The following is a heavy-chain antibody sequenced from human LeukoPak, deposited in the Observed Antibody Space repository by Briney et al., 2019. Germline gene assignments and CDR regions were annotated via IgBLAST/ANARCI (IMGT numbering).Heavy chain of an antibody. D-gene: IGHD6-13*01. CDR2: ISYDGSNK. J-gene: IGHJ4*02. CDR3: ARVVGSSSYPFDY. Sequence: GGSLRLSCAASGFTFSSYAMHWVRQAPGKGLEWVAVISYDGSNKYYADSVKGRFTISRDNAKNTLYLQMNSLRAEDTAVYYCARVVGSSSYPFDYWGQGTLVTVSS. CDR1: GFTFSSYA. V-gene: IGHV3-30*04.